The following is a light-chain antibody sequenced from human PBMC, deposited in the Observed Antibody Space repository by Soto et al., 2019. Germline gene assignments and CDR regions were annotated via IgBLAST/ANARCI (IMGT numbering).Light chain of an antibody. Sequence: QSALTQPASVSGSPGQSLTISCSGTSSDVGGYDSVSWYQQHPGKAPKVMIYEVSNRPSGVSNRFSGSKYGNTASLTISGLQPEDEADYYCSSYTSSYTLVFRAGTKVTVL. CDR2: EVS. J-gene: IGLJ1*01. V-gene: IGLV2-14*01. CDR3: SSYTSSYTLV. CDR1: SSDVGGYDS.